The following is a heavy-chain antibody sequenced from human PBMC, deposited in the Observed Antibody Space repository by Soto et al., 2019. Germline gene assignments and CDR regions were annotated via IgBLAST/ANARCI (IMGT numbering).Heavy chain of an antibody. CDR2: INHSGST. J-gene: IGHJ4*02. V-gene: IGHV4-34*01. D-gene: IGHD3-22*01. Sequence: SETLSLTCAVYGGSFSGYYWSWIRQPPGKGLEWIGEINHSGSTNYNPSLRSRVTISVDTSKNQFSLKLSSVTAADTAVYYCARGTYYYDSSGSAAGYFDYWGQGTLVTVSS. CDR3: ARGTYYYDSSGSAAGYFDY. CDR1: GGSFSGYY.